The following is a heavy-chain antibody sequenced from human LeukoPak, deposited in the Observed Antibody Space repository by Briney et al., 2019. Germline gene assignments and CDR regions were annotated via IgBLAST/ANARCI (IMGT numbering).Heavy chain of an antibody. D-gene: IGHD4-23*01. Sequence: SQTLSLTCAISGDSVSSNSAAWNWIRQSPSRGLEWLARTYYRSKWYSDYAVSVKSRITITPDTSKYQFSLQLNSVTPENTAVYYCSRFRDSTPVATDAFDVWGQGTRVTVAS. CDR3: SRFRDSTPVATDAFDV. J-gene: IGHJ3*01. CDR2: TYYRSKWYS. V-gene: IGHV6-1*01. CDR1: GDSVSSNSAA.